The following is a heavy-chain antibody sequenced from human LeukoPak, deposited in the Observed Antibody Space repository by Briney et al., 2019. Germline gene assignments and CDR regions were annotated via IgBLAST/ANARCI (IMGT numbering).Heavy chain of an antibody. D-gene: IGHD2-2*01. Sequence: SETLSLTCAISGGSFSGSSWHWIRQPPGKGLEWIGEITHSGTINSSPSLKSRVGISLDTSKNHLSLSLSSVTAADTAVYYCARHGNIVVLPATSKAFDIWGQGTMVIVSS. CDR1: GGSFSGSS. V-gene: IGHV4-34*01. CDR3: ARHGNIVVLPATSKAFDI. CDR2: ITHSGTI. J-gene: IGHJ3*02.